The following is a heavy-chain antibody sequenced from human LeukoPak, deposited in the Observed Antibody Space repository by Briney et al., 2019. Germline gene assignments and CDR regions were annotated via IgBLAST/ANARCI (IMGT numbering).Heavy chain of an antibody. CDR2: IYYSGST. CDR1: GGSISSNRYY. V-gene: IGHV4-39*07. CDR3: ARSDSAWLYYFDY. Sequence: SETLSLTCTVSGGSISSNRYYWVWIRQPPGKGLEWIGSIYYSGSTYYNPSLKSRVTISVDTSKNQFSLTLSSVTAADTAVYYCARSDSAWLYYFDYWGQGILVTVSS. D-gene: IGHD6-19*01. J-gene: IGHJ4*02.